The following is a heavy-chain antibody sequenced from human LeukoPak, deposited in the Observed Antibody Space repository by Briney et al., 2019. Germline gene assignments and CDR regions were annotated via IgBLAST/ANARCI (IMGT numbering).Heavy chain of an antibody. J-gene: IGHJ4*02. CDR3: GRDYTGRGDY. Sequence: GGSLRLSCAVSGFTFSSYWMFWVRQAPGKGLVWVSRISSDGSSTTYADSVKGRFTISRDNAKNTLYLQMNGLRAEDTAVYYCGRDYTGRGDYWGQGTLVTVSS. CDR2: ISSDGSST. V-gene: IGHV3-74*01. CDR1: GFTFSSYW. D-gene: IGHD1-14*01.